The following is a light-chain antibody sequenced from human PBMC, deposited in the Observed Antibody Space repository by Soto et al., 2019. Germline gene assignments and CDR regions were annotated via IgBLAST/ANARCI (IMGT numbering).Light chain of an antibody. J-gene: IGKJ1*01. CDR1: QYIGNY. CDR3: QSNYILPWT. Sequence: DIQVTQSPPSLSASVGDRVTITCRASQYIGNYLNWYQHKPGKAPQLLIYSASTLQIGVPSRFSCSVSGTDFTLTITTLQPDDFASYYCQSNYILPWTFGQGTKVET. V-gene: IGKV1-39*01. CDR2: SAS.